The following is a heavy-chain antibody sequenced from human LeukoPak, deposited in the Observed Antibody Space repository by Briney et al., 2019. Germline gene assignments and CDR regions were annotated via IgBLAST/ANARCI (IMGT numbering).Heavy chain of an antibody. V-gene: IGHV3-23*01. CDR1: GFTFTSYA. D-gene: IGHD3-10*01. CDR3: AKDGDIWLGDLNWFDP. J-gene: IGHJ5*02. Sequence: PGGSLRLSCAASGFTFTSYALSWVRQAPGKGLEWVSTISGGGGNTYYADSVKGRFTISRDISKNMLYLQMNSPRAEDTAVYCCAKDGDIWLGDLNWFDPWGQGTLVTVPS. CDR2: ISGGGGNT.